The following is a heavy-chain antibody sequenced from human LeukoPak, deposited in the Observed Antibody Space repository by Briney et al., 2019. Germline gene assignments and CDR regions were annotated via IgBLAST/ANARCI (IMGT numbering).Heavy chain of an antibody. V-gene: IGHV4-39*01. CDR2: IYYSGST. D-gene: IGHD2-21*02. Sequence: SETLSLTCTVSGGSISSSSYYWGWIRQPPGKGLEWIGSIYYSGSTYYNPSLRSRVTISVDTSKNQFSLKLSSVTVADTAVYYCASRRAYCGGDCYFDYWGQGTLVTVSS. CDR1: GGSISSSSYY. CDR3: ASRRAYCGGDCYFDY. J-gene: IGHJ4*02.